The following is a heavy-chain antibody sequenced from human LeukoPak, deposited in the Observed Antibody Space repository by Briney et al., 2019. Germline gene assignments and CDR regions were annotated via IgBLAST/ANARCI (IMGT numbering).Heavy chain of an antibody. CDR1: GGFISSYY. V-gene: IGHV4-4*07. Sequence: SETLSLTCTVSGGFISSYYWSWIRQPAGKGLEWIGRIYTSGSTNYNPSLKSRVTMSVDTSKNQFSLKLSSVTAADTAVYYCARSYYDILTGYYPFDYWGQGTLVTVSS. J-gene: IGHJ4*02. D-gene: IGHD3-9*01. CDR3: ARSYYDILTGYYPFDY. CDR2: IYTSGST.